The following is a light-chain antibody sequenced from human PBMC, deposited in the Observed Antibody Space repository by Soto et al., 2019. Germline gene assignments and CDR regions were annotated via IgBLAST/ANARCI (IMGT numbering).Light chain of an antibody. Sequence: LVMTQSPDILAVSPGETVTLSCRASQSLNDNLAWYQQKPGQAPRLLIFRASSRASGVPARFSGGGSGTEFTLTIRTLQSEDFAVYFCQQYGNWPPGTVGPGTKVDIK. CDR1: QSLNDN. CDR3: QQYGNWPPGT. CDR2: RAS. V-gene: IGKV3-15*01. J-gene: IGKJ1*01.